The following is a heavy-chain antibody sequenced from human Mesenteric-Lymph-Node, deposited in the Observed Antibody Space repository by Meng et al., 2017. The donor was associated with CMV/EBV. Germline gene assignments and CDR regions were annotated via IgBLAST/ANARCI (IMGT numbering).Heavy chain of an antibody. D-gene: IGHD6-19*01. V-gene: IGHV3-23*01. CDR2: ISGSGDIT. J-gene: IGHJ6*02. Sequence: GGSLRLSCAASGFTFSSHAMSWVRQGPGKGLEWVSGISGSGDITYYADSVKGRFTISRDNSKNTLGLQMNNLRAEDTAVYYCARGHAVSGYYYYYDMDVWGQGTTVTVSS. CDR3: ARGHAVSGYYYYYDMDV. CDR1: GFTFSSHA.